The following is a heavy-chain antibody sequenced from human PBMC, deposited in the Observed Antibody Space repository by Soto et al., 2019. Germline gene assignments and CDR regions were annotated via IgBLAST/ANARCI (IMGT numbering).Heavy chain of an antibody. D-gene: IGHD3-16*01. Sequence: SLRLSCAASGFTFSSYGMHWVRQAPGKGLEWVAVIWYDGSNKYYADSVKGRFTISRDNSKNTLYLQMNSLRAEDTAVYYCARFRGRDNWFDPWGQGTLVTVSS. CDR2: IWYDGSNK. J-gene: IGHJ5*02. CDR3: ARFRGRDNWFDP. V-gene: IGHV3-33*01. CDR1: GFTFSSYG.